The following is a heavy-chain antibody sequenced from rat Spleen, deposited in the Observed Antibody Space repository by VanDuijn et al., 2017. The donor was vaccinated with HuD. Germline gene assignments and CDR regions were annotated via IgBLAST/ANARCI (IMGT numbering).Heavy chain of an antibody. CDR2: ISSGGSNT. V-gene: IGHV5-7*01. D-gene: IGHD1-7*01. Sequence: EVQLVESGGGLVQPGRSLKLSCVASGFTFSSFTMAWVRQAPKKGLEWVATISSGGSNTYYPDSVKGRFTISRDNAKSTLYLQMDSLRSEDTASYYCARQYYGYTDWGQGTLVTVSS. J-gene: IGHJ3*01. CDR1: GFTFSSFT. CDR3: ARQYYGYTD.